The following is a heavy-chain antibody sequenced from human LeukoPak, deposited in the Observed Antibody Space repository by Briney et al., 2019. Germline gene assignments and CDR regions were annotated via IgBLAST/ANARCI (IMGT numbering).Heavy chain of an antibody. CDR1: GFTFDDYA. D-gene: IGHD5-24*01. Sequence: QPGRSLRLSCAASGFTFDDYAMHWVRQAPGKGLEWVSLISGDGGSTYYADSVKGRFTISRDNSKNSLYLQMNSLRTEDTALYYCAKDIKSSTIFDYWGQGTLVTVSS. V-gene: IGHV3-43*02. CDR3: AKDIKSSTIFDY. J-gene: IGHJ4*02. CDR2: ISGDGGST.